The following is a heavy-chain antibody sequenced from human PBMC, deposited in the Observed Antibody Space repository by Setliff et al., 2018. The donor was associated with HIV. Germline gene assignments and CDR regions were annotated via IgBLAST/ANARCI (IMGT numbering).Heavy chain of an antibody. J-gene: IGHJ5*02. CDR3: ARGGPARVALLYWFDP. V-gene: IGHV1-3*01. Sequence: ASVKVSCKASGYTFTSYAMHWVRQAPGQRLEWMGWINSYNGNTKFAQKFQGTVTMTRDTTTSTAYLELRRLRSDDTAVYFCARGGPARVALLYWFDPWGQGTLVTVSS. D-gene: IGHD2-21*01. CDR1: GYTFTSYA. CDR2: INSYNGNT.